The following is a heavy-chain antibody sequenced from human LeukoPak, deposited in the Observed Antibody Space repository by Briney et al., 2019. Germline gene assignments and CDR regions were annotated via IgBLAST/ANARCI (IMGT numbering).Heavy chain of an antibody. CDR1: GDSVSSDRYY. V-gene: IGHV4-61*01. J-gene: IGHJ5*02. CDR3: ARYNWNTWFDP. Sequence: SETLSLTCTVSGDSVSSDRYYWTWIRQSPGKGLEWIAYIRYSGHTNYNPSLNSRVTISLDTSKSQFSLRLSSVTAADTAVYYCARYNWNTWFDPWGQGTLVTVSS. D-gene: IGHD1-1*01. CDR2: IRYSGHT.